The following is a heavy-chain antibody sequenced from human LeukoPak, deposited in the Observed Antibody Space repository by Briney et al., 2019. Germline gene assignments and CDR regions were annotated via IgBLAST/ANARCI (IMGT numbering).Heavy chain of an antibody. CDR2: ISGSGGGT. CDR3: ASAPYTNTWFRGMVV. CDR1: GFTFSSYA. D-gene: IGHD6-13*01. Sequence: GGSLRLSCAASGFTFSSYAMSWVRQAPGRGLEWVSSISGSGGGTFYADSVKGRFPISRDNSKNTVHLQMHSLSADDTAVYYCASAPYTNTWFRGMVVWGQGATVTVAS. J-gene: IGHJ6*02. V-gene: IGHV3-23*01.